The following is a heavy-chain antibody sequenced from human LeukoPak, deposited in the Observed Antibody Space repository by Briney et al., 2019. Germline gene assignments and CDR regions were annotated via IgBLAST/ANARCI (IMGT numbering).Heavy chain of an antibody. CDR1: GFTFSSYG. V-gene: IGHV3-48*01. CDR2: ISPSSSTI. J-gene: IGHJ4*02. D-gene: IGHD6-19*01. Sequence: PGGSLRLSCAASGFTFSSYGMNWVRQAPGKGLECVSYISPSSSTIYYADSGKGRFTISRDNAKNSLYLQMNSLRAEDTAVYYCAREHTPFGSGCTAAYWGQGTPVTVSS. CDR3: AREHTPFGSGCTAAY.